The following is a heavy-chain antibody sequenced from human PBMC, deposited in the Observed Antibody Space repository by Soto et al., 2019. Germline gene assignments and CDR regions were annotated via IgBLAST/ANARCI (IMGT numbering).Heavy chain of an antibody. CDR2: ISYDGSNR. CDR1: VFTFITHG. Sequence: GWSLRLSCASSVFTFITHGIHWVRQAPGKGLEWVALISYDGSNRYYGDSVKGRFTISRDNSKDTLYLQMNSLRAEDTAVYYCAKYTSGALFDNWGQGTLVTVSS. J-gene: IGHJ4*02. CDR3: AKYTSGALFDN. V-gene: IGHV3-30*18. D-gene: IGHD6-19*01.